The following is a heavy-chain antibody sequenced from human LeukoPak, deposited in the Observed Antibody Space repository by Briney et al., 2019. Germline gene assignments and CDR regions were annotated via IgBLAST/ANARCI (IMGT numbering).Heavy chain of an antibody. J-gene: IGHJ6*02. CDR1: GGSVSSGSYY. CDR2: IYYSGST. D-gene: IGHD5-12*01. Sequence: PSETLSLTCTVSGGSVSSGSYYWSWIRQPPGKGLEWIGYIYYSGSTNYNPSLKSRVTISVDTSKNQFSLKLSSVTAADTAVYYCASCKRRLQLRSTHPEHYGMDVWGQGTTVTVSS. CDR3: ASCKRRLQLRSTHPEHYGMDV. V-gene: IGHV4-61*01.